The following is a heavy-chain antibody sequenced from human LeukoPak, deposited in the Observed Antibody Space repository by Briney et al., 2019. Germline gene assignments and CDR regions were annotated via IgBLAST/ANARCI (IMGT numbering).Heavy chain of an antibody. CDR2: IYYTGST. D-gene: IGHD1-26*01. CDR3: ARDRVRGSSNPYFDY. V-gene: IGHV4-59*01. CDR1: GGSINSYY. J-gene: IGHJ4*02. Sequence: SETLSLTCSVSGGSINSYYWSWIRQPPGKGLEWIGNIYYTGSTNYNPSLQSRVTMSVDTSKNQFSLNVSSVTAADTAVYYCARDRVRGSSNPYFDYWGQGTLVTVSS.